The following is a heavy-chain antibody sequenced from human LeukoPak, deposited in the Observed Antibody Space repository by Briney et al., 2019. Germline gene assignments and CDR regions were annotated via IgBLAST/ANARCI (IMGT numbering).Heavy chain of an antibody. D-gene: IGHD3-16*01. CDR2: ISSSSYI. Sequence: GGSLRLSCAASGFTFSSYNMNWVRQAPGKGLEWVSCISSSSYIYYADSVKGRFTISRDNAKNSLYLQMNSLRAEDTAVYYCARDGSTGENFDYWGQGTLVTVSS. CDR1: GFTFSSYN. J-gene: IGHJ4*02. CDR3: ARDGSTGENFDY. V-gene: IGHV3-21*01.